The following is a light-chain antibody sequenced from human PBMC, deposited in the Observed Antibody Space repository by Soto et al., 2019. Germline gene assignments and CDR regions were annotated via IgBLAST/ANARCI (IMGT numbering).Light chain of an antibody. J-gene: IGKJ1*01. Sequence: EIVMTQSPDTLSVSPGERATLSCRASQSISSNLAWHQQKAGQAPRLVIFGASTGAAGIPGWFSGSGSGTVFTLTIRSHQSEDFAVYCCQHYNSYSEAFGRGTKVDI. CDR1: QSISSN. CDR3: QHYNSYSEA. V-gene: IGKV3-15*01. CDR2: GAS.